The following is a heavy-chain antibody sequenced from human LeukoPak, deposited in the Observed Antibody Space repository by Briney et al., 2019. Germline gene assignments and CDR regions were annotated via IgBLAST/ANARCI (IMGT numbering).Heavy chain of an antibody. V-gene: IGHV1-2*02. CDR2: INPNSGGT. J-gene: IGHJ4*02. CDR3: ARDRSIAVAGVFDY. Sequence: GASVTVSCKASGCTFTGYYMHWVRQAPGQGLEWMGWINPNSGGTNYAQKFQGRVTMTRDTSISTAYMELSRLRSDDTAVYYCARDRSIAVAGVFDYWGQGTLVTVSS. D-gene: IGHD6-19*01. CDR1: GCTFTGYY.